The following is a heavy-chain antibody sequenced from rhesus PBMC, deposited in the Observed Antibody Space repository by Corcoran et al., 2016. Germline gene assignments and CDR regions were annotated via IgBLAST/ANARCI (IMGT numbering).Heavy chain of an antibody. V-gene: IGHV4-160*01. CDR3: ARSRYYEDDYGYYYTYWYFDL. CDR1: GGSISSNY. J-gene: IGHJ2*01. Sequence: QVQLQESGPGLVKPSETLSLTCAVSGGSISSNYWSWIRQPPGKGLEWLGRIYGSGGAPASHPSLKTRVTISTDTSNTQFSLKLRSVTAADTAVYYCARSRYYEDDYGYYYTYWYFDLWGPGTPITISS. D-gene: IGHD3-9*01. CDR2: IYGSGGAP.